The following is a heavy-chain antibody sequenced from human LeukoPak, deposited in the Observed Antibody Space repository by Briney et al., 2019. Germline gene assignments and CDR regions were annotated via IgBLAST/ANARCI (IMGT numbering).Heavy chain of an antibody. Sequence: PSETLSLTCTVSGGSISSPIYYWGWIRQPPGKGLEWIGSIYYSGSTYDNPSLKSRVTISVDTSKIQFSLKLSSLTAADTAVYYCARTACSGGTCYSQRGAFDIGGQGTMVTVSS. V-gene: IGHV4-39*07. CDR3: ARTACSGGTCYSQRGAFDI. CDR1: GGSISSPIYY. D-gene: IGHD2-15*01. J-gene: IGHJ3*02. CDR2: IYYSGST.